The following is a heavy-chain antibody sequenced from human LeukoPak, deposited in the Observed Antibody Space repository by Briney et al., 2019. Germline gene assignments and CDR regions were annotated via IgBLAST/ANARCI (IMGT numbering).Heavy chain of an antibody. J-gene: IGHJ5*02. CDR1: GVSISSSSYY. CDR3: ARYSTSSGWFDP. CDR2: IYYSGNT. D-gene: IGHD6-6*01. V-gene: IGHV4-39*01. Sequence: PSETLSLTCTVSGVSISSSSYYWVWIRQPPGKGLEWIGNIYYSGNTYYNPSLKSRVTISVDTSKNQFSLKLSSVTAADTGAYYCARYSTSSGWFDPWGQGTLVTVSS.